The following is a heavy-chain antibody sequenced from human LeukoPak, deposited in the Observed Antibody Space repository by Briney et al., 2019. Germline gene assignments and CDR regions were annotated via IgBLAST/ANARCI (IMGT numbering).Heavy chain of an antibody. CDR2: IFYSGST. Sequence: SETLSLTCTVSGGSISTSSYYWGWVRQPPGKGLEWIGNIFYSGSTYYSPSLKSRVTISVDTSKNQFSLKLSSVTAADTAVYYCAREEANCGGDCFVYWGQGILVTVSS. D-gene: IGHD2-21*01. CDR3: AREEANCGGDCFVY. CDR1: GGSISTSSYY. J-gene: IGHJ4*02. V-gene: IGHV4-39*02.